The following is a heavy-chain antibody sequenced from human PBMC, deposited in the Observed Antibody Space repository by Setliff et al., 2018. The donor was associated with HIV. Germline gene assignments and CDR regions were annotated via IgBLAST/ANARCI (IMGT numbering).Heavy chain of an antibody. Sequence: SCKASGYSFTGYYVNWVRQAPGKGLEWVAVIWYDGSNKYYADSVKGRFTISRDNSKNTLYLQMNSLRAEDTVVYYCAKGHYSSGDSKQNGFDMWGQGTMVTVSS. J-gene: IGHJ3*02. CDR3: AKGHYSSGDSKQNGFDM. CDR2: IWYDGSNK. D-gene: IGHD3-22*01. V-gene: IGHV3-33*06. CDR1: GYSFTGYY.